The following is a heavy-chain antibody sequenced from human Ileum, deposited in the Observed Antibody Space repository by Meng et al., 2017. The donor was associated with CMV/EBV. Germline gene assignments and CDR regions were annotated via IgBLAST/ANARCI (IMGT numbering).Heavy chain of an antibody. CDR3: ARGSLFSSGP. CDR2: SIPIFATT. D-gene: IGHD6-19*01. CDR1: GGNVRNYA. V-gene: IGHV1-69*05. J-gene: IGHJ5*02. Sequence: KVYCKASGGNVRNYAIIWVRQAPGQGLEWMGGSIPIFATTNYAQKFQGRVTITTDESTSTTYIELSSLRSEDTAVYYCARGSLFSSGPFGQGTLVTVSS.